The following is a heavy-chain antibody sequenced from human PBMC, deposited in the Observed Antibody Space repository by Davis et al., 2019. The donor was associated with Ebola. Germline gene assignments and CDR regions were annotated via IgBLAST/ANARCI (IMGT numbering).Heavy chain of an antibody. CDR2: IYYSGST. J-gene: IGHJ3*02. D-gene: IGHD3-3*01. V-gene: IGHV4-59*01. CDR1: GGSISSYY. Sequence: MPSETLSLTCTVSGGSISSYYWSWIRQPPGKGLEWIGYIYYSGSTNYNPSLKSRVTISVDTSKNQFSLKLSSVTAADTAVYYCARAPIRFLEWLLYRPDAFDIWGQGTMVTVSS. CDR3: ARAPIRFLEWLLYRPDAFDI.